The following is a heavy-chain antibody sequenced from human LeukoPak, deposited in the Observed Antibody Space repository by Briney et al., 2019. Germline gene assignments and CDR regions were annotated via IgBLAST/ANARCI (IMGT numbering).Heavy chain of an antibody. CDR1: GFTFSSYA. CDR2: IRGSGGNT. D-gene: IGHD2-21*01. CDR3: ARPGDNYYFDY. V-gene: IGHV3-23*01. Sequence: GGSLRLSCAASGFTFSSYAMSWVRQAPGKGLEWVSCIRGSGGNTYYTDSVKGRFTISRDNSKNTLYLQMNSLRAEDTAVYYCARPGDNYYFDYWGQGTLVTVSS. J-gene: IGHJ4*02.